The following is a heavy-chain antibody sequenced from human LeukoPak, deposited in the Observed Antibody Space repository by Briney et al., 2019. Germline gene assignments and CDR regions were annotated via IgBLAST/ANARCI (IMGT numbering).Heavy chain of an antibody. Sequence: GGSLRLSCAAPGFTLNGYWMHWVRQAPGKGLVWVSRINSDGSTTSYADSVKGRFTISRDNSKNTLYLQMNSLRAEDTAVYYCAKAGGRAQTPFDPWGQGTLVTVSS. D-gene: IGHD2-15*01. CDR3: AKAGGRAQTPFDP. V-gene: IGHV3-74*01. CDR2: INSDGSTT. J-gene: IGHJ5*02. CDR1: GFTLNGYW.